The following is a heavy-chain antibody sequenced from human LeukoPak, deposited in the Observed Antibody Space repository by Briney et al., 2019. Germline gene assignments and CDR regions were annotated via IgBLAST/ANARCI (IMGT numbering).Heavy chain of an antibody. Sequence: SETLSLTCTVSGYSISSGYYWGWVRQPPGKGLEWIGTIHYSGSTYYSPSLRSRVTTSVDTSKNQFSLSLSSVTGADTAVYYCARSYYDSRGRFDPWGQGALVTVSS. CDR1: GYSISSGYY. V-gene: IGHV4-38-2*02. CDR2: IHYSGST. CDR3: ARSYYDSRGRFDP. D-gene: IGHD3-22*01. J-gene: IGHJ5*02.